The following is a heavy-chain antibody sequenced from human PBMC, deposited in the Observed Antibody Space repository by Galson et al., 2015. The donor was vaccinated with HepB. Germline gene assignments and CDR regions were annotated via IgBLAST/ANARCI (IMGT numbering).Heavy chain of an antibody. D-gene: IGHD4-23*01. V-gene: IGHV3-30*04. CDR1: GFTFSSSA. CDR2: ISYDGINK. J-gene: IGHJ4*02. CDR3: ARPGGGYFDY. Sequence: SLRLSCAASGFTFSSSAMHWVRQAPGKGLEWVAVISYDGINKYYADSVKGRFTISREDSKNTLYLQMKSLSVEDTAVYYCARPGGGYFDYWGQGTLVTVSS.